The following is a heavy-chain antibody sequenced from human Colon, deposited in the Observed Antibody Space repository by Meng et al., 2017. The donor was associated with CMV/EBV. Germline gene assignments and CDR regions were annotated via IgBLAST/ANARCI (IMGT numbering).Heavy chain of an antibody. CDR1: GESFSGYY. Sequence: SETLYLTCGVSGESFSGYYWTWIRKPPGKGLEWIGEVTDSGSTKSNPSLLRRVSLSMDMSKKQFSLSLSSVTAADTADYYCSRAKRGTYYYYAMDVWGQGTPVTVSS. CDR2: VTDSGST. CDR3: SRAKRGTYYYYAMDV. J-gene: IGHJ6*02. V-gene: IGHV4-34*01. D-gene: IGHD3-16*01.